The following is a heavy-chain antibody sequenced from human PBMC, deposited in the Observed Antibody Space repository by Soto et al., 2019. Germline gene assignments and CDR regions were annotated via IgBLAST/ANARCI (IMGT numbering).Heavy chain of an antibody. CDR2: INAGNGNT. D-gene: IGHD5-18*01. Sequence: QVQLVQSGAEEKKPGASVKVSCKASGYTFTSYAMHWVRQAPGQRLEWMGWINAGNGNTKYSQKFQGRVTITRDTSASTAYMELSSLRSEDTAVYYCARATAMAYYYCGMDVWGQGTTVTVSS. J-gene: IGHJ6*02. V-gene: IGHV1-3*05. CDR1: GYTFTSYA. CDR3: ARATAMAYYYCGMDV.